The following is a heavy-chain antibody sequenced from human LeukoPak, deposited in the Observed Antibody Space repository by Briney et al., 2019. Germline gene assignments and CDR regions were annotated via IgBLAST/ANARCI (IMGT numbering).Heavy chain of an antibody. CDR3: TTHRLVFDY. V-gene: IGHV3-15*01. CDR1: GFTFSNTW. CDR2: IKSKTDGGTT. D-gene: IGHD6-19*01. J-gene: IGHJ4*02. Sequence: GGSLRLSCTASGFTFSNTWMSWVRQAPGKGPEWVGHIKSKTDGGTTDYAATVKGRFTISRDDSKNTLYMKMSSLKTEDTAVYYCTTHRLVFDYWGQGTLVPVSS.